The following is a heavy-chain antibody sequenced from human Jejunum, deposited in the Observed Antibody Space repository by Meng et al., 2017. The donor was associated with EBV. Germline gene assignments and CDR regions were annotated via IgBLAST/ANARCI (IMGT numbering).Heavy chain of an antibody. D-gene: IGHD3-10*01. J-gene: IGHJ4*02. CDR1: GYTVTTYS. V-gene: IGHV7-4-1*02. CDR2: INTDTGNP. CDR3: AQGSGTYYRSGQYHFDY. Sequence: SGFEWENPGASVQVSCKSFGYTVTTYSMHWVRQAPGQGLGWGGGINTDTGNPTYAQRFTGRFVFSLDTSVSKAYMQIRTLPPEDTAVYYSAQGSGTYYRSGQYHFDYWGQGTLVTVSS.